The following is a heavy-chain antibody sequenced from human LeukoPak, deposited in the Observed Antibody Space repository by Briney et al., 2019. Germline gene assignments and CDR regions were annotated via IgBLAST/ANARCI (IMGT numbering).Heavy chain of an antibody. D-gene: IGHD3-22*01. Sequence: PGGSLRLSCAASGFTFDDYAVHWVRQAPGKGLEWVSGISWNSGSIGYADSVKGRFIISRDNAKNSLYLQMNSLRAEDMALYYCAKDINYYDSSGSYFDYWGQGTLVTVSS. CDR1: GFTFDDYA. V-gene: IGHV3-9*03. CDR3: AKDINYYDSSGSYFDY. J-gene: IGHJ4*02. CDR2: ISWNSGSI.